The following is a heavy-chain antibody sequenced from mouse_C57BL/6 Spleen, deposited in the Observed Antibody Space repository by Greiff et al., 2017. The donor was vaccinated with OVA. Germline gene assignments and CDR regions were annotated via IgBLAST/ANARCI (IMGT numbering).Heavy chain of an antibody. D-gene: IGHD4-1*01. CDR3: ALNWDYAMDY. V-gene: IGHV1-82*01. Sequence: VQLQQSGPELVKPGASVKISCKASGYAFSSSWMNWVKQRPGKGLEWIGRMYPGDGDTNYNGKFKGKATLTADKSSSTAYMQLSSLTSEDSAVYFCALNWDYAMDYWGQGTSVTVSS. J-gene: IGHJ4*01. CDR2: MYPGDGDT. CDR1: GYAFSSSW.